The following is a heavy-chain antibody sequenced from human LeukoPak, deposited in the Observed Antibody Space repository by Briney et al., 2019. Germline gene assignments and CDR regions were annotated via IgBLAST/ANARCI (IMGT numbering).Heavy chain of an antibody. V-gene: IGHV3-23*01. Sequence: PGGFLRLSCAASGFTFSGYAVSWVRQAPGKGLEWVSGISGSGGSTYYADSVKGRFTISRDNSKNTLYLQMNSLRAEDTAVYYCAKDQRAGAYYYSLYGMDVWGQGTTVTVSS. CDR2: ISGSGGST. CDR1: GFTFSGYA. D-gene: IGHD3-10*01. CDR3: AKDQRAGAYYYSLYGMDV. J-gene: IGHJ6*02.